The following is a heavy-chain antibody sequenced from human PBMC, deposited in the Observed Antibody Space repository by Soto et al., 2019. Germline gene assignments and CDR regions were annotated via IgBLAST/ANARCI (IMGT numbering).Heavy chain of an antibody. CDR3: AVNDYLDY. CDR2: IKRKSDGGTT. CDR1: GFTFSNAW. J-gene: IGHJ4*02. Sequence: EVQLVESGGGLVKPGVSLRLSCAASGFTFSNAWMIWVRQAPGKGLEWVGRIKRKSDGGTTDYAAPVKGRFTISRDDSANTLYLQMNSLKIEDTAVYFCAVNDYLDYWGQGALVTVSS. V-gene: IGHV3-15*01.